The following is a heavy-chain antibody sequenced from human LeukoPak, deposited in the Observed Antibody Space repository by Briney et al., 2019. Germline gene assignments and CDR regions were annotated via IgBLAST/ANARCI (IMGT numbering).Heavy chain of an antibody. V-gene: IGHV3-53*01. CDR1: GFTVSSNY. CDR3: AKAQGAAAGTGLFDY. D-gene: IGHD6-13*01. J-gene: IGHJ4*02. Sequence: GGSLRLSCAASGFTVSSNYMSWVRQAPGKGLEWVSVIYSGGSTYYADSVKGRFTISRDNSKNTLYLQMNSLRAEDTAVYYCAKAQGAAAGTGLFDYWGQGTLVTVSS. CDR2: IYSGGST.